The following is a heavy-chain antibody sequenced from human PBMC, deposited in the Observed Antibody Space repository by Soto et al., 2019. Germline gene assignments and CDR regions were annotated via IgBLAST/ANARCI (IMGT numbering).Heavy chain of an antibody. Sequence: EVQLVESGGGLVQTGGSLRLSCAASGFTFSAYWMSWVRQAPGKGLEWVANIKQAGSEKYYVDSVNGRFIISSYDAKNSLFLQVNSLRVEVTAVYYCAREKRANGYFDYWGQGTLVTVSS. J-gene: IGHJ4*02. CDR1: GFTFSAYW. CDR2: IKQAGSEK. V-gene: IGHV3-7*01. CDR3: AREKRANGYFDY. D-gene: IGHD6-25*01.